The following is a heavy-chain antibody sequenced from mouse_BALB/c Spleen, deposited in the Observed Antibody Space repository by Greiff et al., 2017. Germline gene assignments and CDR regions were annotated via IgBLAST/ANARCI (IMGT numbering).Heavy chain of an antibody. D-gene: IGHD1-1*01. CDR3: ASHYGSSYEGFAY. J-gene: IGHJ3*01. Sequence: EVKLEESGGGLVKPGGSLKLSCAASGFTFSSYAMSWVRQTPEKRLEWVATISSGGSYTYYPDSVKGRFTISRDNAKNTLYLQMSSLRSEDTAMYYCASHYGSSYEGFAYWGQGTLVTVSA. V-gene: IGHV5-9-3*01. CDR1: GFTFSSYA. CDR2: ISSGGSYT.